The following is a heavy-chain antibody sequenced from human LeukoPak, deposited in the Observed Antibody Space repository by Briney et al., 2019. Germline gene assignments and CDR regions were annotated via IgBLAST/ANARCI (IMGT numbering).Heavy chain of an antibody. J-gene: IGHJ4*02. V-gene: IGHV4-59*01. D-gene: IGHD4-17*01. CDR3: ARLGGAYGDYVHFDY. CDR1: GGSISSYY. CDR2: IYYSGST. Sequence: TSETLSLTCTVSGGSISSYYWSWIRQSPGKGLEWIGYIYYSGSTNYNPSLKSRVTISVDTSKNQFSLKLSSVTAADTAVYYCARLGGAYGDYVHFDYWGQGTLVTVSS.